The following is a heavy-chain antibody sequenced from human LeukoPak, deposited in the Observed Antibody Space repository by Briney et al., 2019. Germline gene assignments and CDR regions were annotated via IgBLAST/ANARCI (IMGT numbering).Heavy chain of an antibody. CDR2: IDYGGSVT. Sequence: QPGGSLRLSCSASGFTFTAYTMNWVRQAPGKRPEWVSYIDYGGSVTHYADSVKGRFTISRDNAENSLYLQMNSLRVEDTAVYYCTRDLEYWSQGVQVTVSS. V-gene: IGHV3-48*01. CDR1: GFTFTAYT. J-gene: IGHJ4*02. CDR3: TRDLEY.